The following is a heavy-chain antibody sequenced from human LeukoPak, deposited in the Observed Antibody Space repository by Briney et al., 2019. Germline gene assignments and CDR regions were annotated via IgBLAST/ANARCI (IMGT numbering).Heavy chain of an antibody. D-gene: IGHD5-18*01. J-gene: IGHJ5*02. CDR2: MYYSGST. CDR1: GGSISSSNYY. CDR3: ARHDTAMVRGWFDP. V-gene: IGHV4-39*01. Sequence: KPSETLSLTCTVSGGSISSSNYYWSWIRQPPGKGLEWIGSMYYSGSTYYNPSLKSRVTISVDTSKNQISLKLSSVTATDTAVCYCARHDTAMVRGWFDPWGRGTLVTVSS.